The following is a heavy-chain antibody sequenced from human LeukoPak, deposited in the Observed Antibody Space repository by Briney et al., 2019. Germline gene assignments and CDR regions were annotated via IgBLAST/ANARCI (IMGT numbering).Heavy chain of an antibody. CDR1: GFTVTDNY. Sequence: GGSLRLSCAASGFTVTDNYMSCVRQAPGKGLEWVSSIYIGGSTYYADSVKGRFTISRDNPKNTLYLQMHSLRAEDTAVYYCAREISRFGIWGQGTLVTVSS. CDR3: AREISRFGI. J-gene: IGHJ4*02. D-gene: IGHD3-16*01. V-gene: IGHV3-66*01. CDR2: IYIGGST.